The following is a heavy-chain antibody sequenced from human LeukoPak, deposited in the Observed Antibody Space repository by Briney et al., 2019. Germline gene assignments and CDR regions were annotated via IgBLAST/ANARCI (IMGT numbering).Heavy chain of an antibody. V-gene: IGHV3-30-3*01. CDR2: ISYDGSNK. Sequence: PGRSLRLSCAASGFTFSSYAMHWVRQAPGKGLEWVAVISYDGSNKYYADSVKGRFTISRDNSKNTLYLQMNSLRAEDTAVYYCARDAPNEEEVGIFQHWGQGTLVTVSS. CDR3: ARDAPNEEEVGIFQH. J-gene: IGHJ1*01. D-gene: IGHD1-26*01. CDR1: GFTFSSYA.